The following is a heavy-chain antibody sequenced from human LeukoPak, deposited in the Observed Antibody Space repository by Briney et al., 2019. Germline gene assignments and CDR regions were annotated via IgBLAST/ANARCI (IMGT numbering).Heavy chain of an antibody. D-gene: IGHD3-3*01. CDR1: GLTFNNYA. CDR2: ISGDGDST. CDR3: AKEGTETIFSRYYFDY. Sequence: PGGSLRLSCAASGLTFNNYAMSWVRQAPGKGLEWVSGISGDGDSTYYADSVKGRFTISRDNSKNTLYLQMNSLRADDTAVYYCAKEGTETIFSRYYFDYWGQGTLVTVSS. V-gene: IGHV3-23*01. J-gene: IGHJ4*02.